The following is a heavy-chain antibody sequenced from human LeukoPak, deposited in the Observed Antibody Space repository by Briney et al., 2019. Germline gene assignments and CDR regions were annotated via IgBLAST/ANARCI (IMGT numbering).Heavy chain of an antibody. V-gene: IGHV3-21*01. CDR2: ISSSSSYI. CDR1: GFTFSSYS. J-gene: IGHJ3*02. CDR3: ARGLSGFDAFDI. Sequence: GGSLRLSCAASGFTFSSYSMNWVRQAPGKGLEWVSSISSSSSYIYYADSVKGRFTISRGNAKNSLYLQMNSLRAEDTAVYYCARGLSGFDAFDIWGQGTMVTVSS. D-gene: IGHD1-26*01.